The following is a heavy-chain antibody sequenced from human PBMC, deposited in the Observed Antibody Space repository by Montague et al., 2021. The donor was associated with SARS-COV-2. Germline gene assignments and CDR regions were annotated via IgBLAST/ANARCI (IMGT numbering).Heavy chain of an antibody. J-gene: IGHJ4*02. CDR3: ASMVRARVYYFDY. CDR1: GGSISSSSYY. CDR2: IFYSGST. Sequence: SETLSLTCTVSGGSISSSSYYWGWIRRPPGKGLEWIGSIFYSGSTDYNPSLKSRVTISVDTSKNQFSLKLSSVTAADTAVYYCASMVRARVYYFDYWGQGTLVTVSS. D-gene: IGHD3-10*01. V-gene: IGHV4-39*01.